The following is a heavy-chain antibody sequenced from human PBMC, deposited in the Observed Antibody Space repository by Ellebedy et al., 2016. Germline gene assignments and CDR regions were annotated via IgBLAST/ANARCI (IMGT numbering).Heavy chain of an antibody. CDR3: AKTLTGTRSDYFDY. J-gene: IGHJ4*02. D-gene: IGHD1-7*01. CDR1: GFTFSSYS. V-gene: IGHV3-21*04. Sequence: ETLSLTCAASGFTFSSYSMKWVRQAPGKGLEWVSSISTGSSYIHYADSVKGRFTISRDNAKNSLYLEMDSLRTEDSALYYCAKTLTGTRSDYFDYWGQGTLVTVSS. CDR2: ISTGSSYI.